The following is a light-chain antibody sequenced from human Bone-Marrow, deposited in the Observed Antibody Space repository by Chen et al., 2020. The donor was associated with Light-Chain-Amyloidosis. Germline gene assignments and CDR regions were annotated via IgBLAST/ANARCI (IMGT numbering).Light chain of an antibody. CDR3: AAWDDSRSGV. CDR2: RNN. V-gene: IGLV1-47*01. CDR1: SSNIGSNY. Sequence: QSVLTQPPSASGTPGQRVTISCSGSSSNIGSNYVYWYQQRPGMAPKLLIYRNNQRPSGVPDRFSGSKSGNSASLAISGLRSEDEADYYCAAWDDSRSGVFGGGTKLTVL. J-gene: IGLJ3*02.